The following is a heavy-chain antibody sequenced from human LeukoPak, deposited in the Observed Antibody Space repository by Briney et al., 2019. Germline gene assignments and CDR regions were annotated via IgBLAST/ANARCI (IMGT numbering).Heavy chain of an antibody. CDR2: ISNDGSVT. Sequence: PGGSLRLSCAASGFIFNNYGLIWVRQAPGKGLEWGSAISNDGSVTNYADFVKGRFTISRDNAKNSLYLQMNSLRAEDTALYYCAKDIIRCSSTSCYSRAIFDYWGQGTLVTVSS. D-gene: IGHD2-2*01. J-gene: IGHJ4*02. V-gene: IGHV3-23*01. CDR3: AKDIIRCSSTSCYSRAIFDY. CDR1: GFIFNNYG.